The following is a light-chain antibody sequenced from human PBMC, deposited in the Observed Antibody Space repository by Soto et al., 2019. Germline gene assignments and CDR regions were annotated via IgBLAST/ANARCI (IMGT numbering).Light chain of an antibody. CDR1: QSGRSAY. J-gene: IGKJ1*01. Sequence: EIVLTQSPGTLYLSPGEKATLSLRASQSGRSAYLAWYQQKLGQAPRLLIYGSSHKATGIPDRFSGSGSGTDFTLTISRLEPEDFAVYYCQQYGSSRWTFGQGTKVEIK. CDR2: GSS. CDR3: QQYGSSRWT. V-gene: IGKV3-20*01.